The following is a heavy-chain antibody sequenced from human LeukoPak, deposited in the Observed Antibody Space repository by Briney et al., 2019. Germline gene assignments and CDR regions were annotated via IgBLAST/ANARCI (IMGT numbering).Heavy chain of an antibody. Sequence: PSETLSLTCTVSGDSIRSYHWSWIRQPPGKGLEWIRHIHYSGRTYYNPSLRSRATISVDTSKNQFSLKLTSVTGADTAVYYCAKHEGTAGPFDSWGQGTLVTVSS. CDR2: IHYSGRT. CDR1: GDSIRSYH. CDR3: AKHEGTAGPFDS. J-gene: IGHJ4*02. V-gene: IGHV4-59*08. D-gene: IGHD6-13*01.